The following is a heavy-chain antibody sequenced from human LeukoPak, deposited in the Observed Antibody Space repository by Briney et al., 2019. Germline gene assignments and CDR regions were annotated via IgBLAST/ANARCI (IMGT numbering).Heavy chain of an antibody. V-gene: IGHV1-46*01. CDR1: GYTFTKYL. CDR2: INPQGDIT. Sequence: ASVNVSCKTSGYTFTKYLIHWVRQAPGQGLEWMGTINPQGDITNYAQRFQGRITLTEATSTSTVYMELSSLTSEDTAVYYCARPSYCVADNCGYWLDPWGPGTLVTVSS. J-gene: IGHJ5*02. CDR3: ARPSYCVADNCGYWLDP. D-gene: IGHD2-21*01.